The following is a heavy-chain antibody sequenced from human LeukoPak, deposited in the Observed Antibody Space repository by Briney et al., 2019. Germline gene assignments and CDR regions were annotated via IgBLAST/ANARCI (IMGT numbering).Heavy chain of an antibody. V-gene: IGHV3-48*03. CDR3: ARVSRIQPWFGDHFDY. J-gene: IGHJ4*02. D-gene: IGHD3-10*01. Sequence: PGGSLRLSCAASGFTFSSYEMNWVRQTPGKGLEWVSYISSSGSTIYYADSVKGRFTISRDNAKNSLYLQMNSLRAEDTAVYYCARVSRIQPWFGDHFDYWGQGTLVTVSS. CDR2: ISSSGSTI. CDR1: GFTFSSYE.